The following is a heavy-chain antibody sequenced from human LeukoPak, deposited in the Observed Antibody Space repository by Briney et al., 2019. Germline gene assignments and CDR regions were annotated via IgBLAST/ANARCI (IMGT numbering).Heavy chain of an antibody. CDR2: IYYSGST. D-gene: IGHD4-17*01. J-gene: IGHJ2*01. CDR1: GGSISSRSYY. V-gene: IGHV4-39*01. Sequence: SETLSLTCTVSGGSISSRSYYWGWIRQPPGKGLEWIGSIYYSGSTYYNPSLKSRVTISVDTSKNQFSLKLSSVTAADTAVYYCARLSNDYGDYPGYWYFDLWGRGTLVTVSS. CDR3: ARLSNDYGDYPGYWYFDL.